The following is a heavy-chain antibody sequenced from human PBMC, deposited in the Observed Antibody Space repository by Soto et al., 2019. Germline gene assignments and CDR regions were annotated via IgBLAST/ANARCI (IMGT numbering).Heavy chain of an antibody. D-gene: IGHD3-22*01. CDR3: ARRRRYYDSSGYRDDAFDI. V-gene: IGHV2-70*01. Sequence: SGPTLVNPTPTLTLTCTFSGFSLSTSGMCVSWIRQPPGKALEWLALIDWDDDKYYSTSLKTRLTISKDTSKNQVVLTMTNMDPVDTATYYCARRRRYYDSSGYRDDAFDIWGQGTMVTVSS. J-gene: IGHJ3*02. CDR2: IDWDDDK. CDR1: GFSLSTSGMC.